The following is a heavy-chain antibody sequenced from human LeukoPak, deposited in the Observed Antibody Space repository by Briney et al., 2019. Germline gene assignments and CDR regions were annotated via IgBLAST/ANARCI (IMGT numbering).Heavy chain of an antibody. CDR2: IYYSGST. D-gene: IGHD3-9*01. CDR1: GGSISSYY. J-gene: IGHJ1*01. Sequence: SETLSLTCTVSGGSISSYYWSWIRQPPGKGLEWIGYIYYSGSTNYNPSLKSRVTISVDTSKNQFSLKLSSVTAADTAVYYCVTEYYDILTPPRHWGQGTLVTVSS. CDR3: VTEYYDILTPPRH. V-gene: IGHV4-59*12.